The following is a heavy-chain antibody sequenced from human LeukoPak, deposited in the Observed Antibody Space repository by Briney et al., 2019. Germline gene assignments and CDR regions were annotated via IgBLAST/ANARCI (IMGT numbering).Heavy chain of an antibody. V-gene: IGHV1-2*02. CDR3: ARVGSKDGDSDYVVFLDY. D-gene: IGHD5-12*01. J-gene: IGHJ4*02. CDR2: INPNSGGT. CDR1: GYTLTAHY. Sequence: ASVKVSCKASGYTLTAHYIHWLRQAPGQGLEWMGWINPNSGGTNYAQKLQGRVTMTRDTSISTAYMELSRLRSDDTAVYYCARVGSKDGDSDYVVFLDYWGQGTLVTVSS.